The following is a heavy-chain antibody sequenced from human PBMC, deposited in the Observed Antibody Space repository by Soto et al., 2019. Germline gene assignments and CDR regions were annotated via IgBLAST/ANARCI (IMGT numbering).Heavy chain of an antibody. CDR3: VRGRWSVGATLTFFDY. Sequence: QVQLVQSGAEVKKPGASVKVSCKASGYTFTSEYIHWVRQAPGQGLEWMGIINPSTGSTSYAQKLQGRVTMTRDTSTSTVDMELSRLRPEDTAVYYCVRGRWSVGATLTFFDYWGPGTLVTVSS. D-gene: IGHD1-26*01. J-gene: IGHJ4*02. V-gene: IGHV1-46*01. CDR2: INPSTGST. CDR1: GYTFTSEY.